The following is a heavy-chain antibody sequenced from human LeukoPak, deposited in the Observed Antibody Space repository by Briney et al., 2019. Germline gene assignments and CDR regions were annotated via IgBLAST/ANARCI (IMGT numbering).Heavy chain of an antibody. CDR3: ARGGVLGYCSSTSCYGGPYGMDV. CDR1: GGSISSGGYY. Sequence: SETLSLTCTVSGGSISSGGYYWSWIRQPPGKGLEWIGEINHSGSTNYNPSLKSRVTISVDTSKNQFSLKLSSVTAADTAVYYCARGGVLGYCSSTSCYGGPYGMDVWGQGTTVTVSS. D-gene: IGHD2-2*01. CDR2: INHSGST. J-gene: IGHJ6*02. V-gene: IGHV4-39*07.